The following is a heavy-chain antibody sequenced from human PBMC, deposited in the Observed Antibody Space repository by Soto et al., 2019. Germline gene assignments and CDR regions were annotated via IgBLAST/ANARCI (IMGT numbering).Heavy chain of an antibody. J-gene: IGHJ4*02. V-gene: IGHV3-30*18. CDR1: GFTFSSYG. D-gene: IGHD2-2*01. CDR2: ISYDGSNK. Sequence: GGSLRLSCAVSGFTFSSYGMHWVRQAPGKGLEWVAVISYDGSNKYYADSVKGRFTISRDNSKNTLYLQMNSLRAEDTAVYYCAKDRCTGESGAAAQLLCYAVYWGQGTLVTVSS. CDR3: AKDRCTGESGAAAQLLCYAVY.